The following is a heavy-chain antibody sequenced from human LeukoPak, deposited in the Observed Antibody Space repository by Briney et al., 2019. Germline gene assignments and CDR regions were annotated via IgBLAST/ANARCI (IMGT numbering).Heavy chain of an antibody. D-gene: IGHD3-16*02. CDR1: GFTFSSYA. V-gene: IGHV3-23*01. CDR2: ISGSGGST. Sequence: GASLRLSCAASGFTFSSYAMSWVRQAPGKGLEWVSAISGSGGSTYYADSVKGRFTISRDNSKNTLYLQMNSLRAEDTAVYYCAKGDPDGGYYDYVWGSYRYYFDYWGQGTLVTVSS. CDR3: AKGDPDGGYYDYVWGSYRYYFDY. J-gene: IGHJ4*02.